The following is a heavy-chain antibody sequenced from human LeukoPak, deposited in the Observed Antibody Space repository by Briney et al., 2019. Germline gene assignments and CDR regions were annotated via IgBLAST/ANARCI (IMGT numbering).Heavy chain of an antibody. CDR1: GFTFSSYA. CDR2: ISGSGGST. CDR3: ATPRYQPLVSPPNDY. V-gene: IGHV3-23*01. Sequence: PGGSLRPSCAASGFTFSSYAMSWVRQAPGKGLEWVSAISGSGGSTYYADSVKGRFTISRDNSKNTLYLQMNSLRAEDTAVYYCATPRYQPLVSPPNDYWGQGTLVTVSS. J-gene: IGHJ4*02. D-gene: IGHD2-2*01.